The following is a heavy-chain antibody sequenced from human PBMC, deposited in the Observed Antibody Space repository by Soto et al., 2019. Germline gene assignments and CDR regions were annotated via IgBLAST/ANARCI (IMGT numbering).Heavy chain of an antibody. J-gene: IGHJ6*02. CDR1: GFTFSSYE. D-gene: IGHD3-3*01. CDR2: ISSSGSTI. V-gene: IGHV3-48*03. CDR3: ARSTYYDFWSGYYTGSYYYYYGMDV. Sequence: AGGSLRLSCAASGFTFSSYEMNWVRQAPGKGLEWVSYISSSGSTIYYADSVKGRFTISRDNAKNSLYLQMNSLRAEDTAVYYCARSTYYDFWSGYYTGSYYYYYGMDVWGQGTTVTAP.